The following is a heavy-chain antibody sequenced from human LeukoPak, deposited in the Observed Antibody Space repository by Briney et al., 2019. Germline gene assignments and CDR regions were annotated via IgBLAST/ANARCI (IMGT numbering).Heavy chain of an antibody. Sequence: ASVKVPCKASGYTFTTYAIHWVRQAPGQRLEWMGWINAGNGNRKYSQKFQDRVTITRELSATTAYMELNSLTSEDTAVYYCARVSDDSGWNFDYWGQGTLVTVSA. J-gene: IGHJ4*02. CDR1: GYTFTTYA. D-gene: IGHD6-19*01. V-gene: IGHV1-3*01. CDR2: INAGNGNR. CDR3: ARVSDDSGWNFDY.